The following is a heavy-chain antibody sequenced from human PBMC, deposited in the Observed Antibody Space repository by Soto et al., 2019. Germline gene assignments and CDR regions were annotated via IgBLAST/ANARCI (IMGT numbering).Heavy chain of an antibody. J-gene: IGHJ2*01. CDR1: GGTFSRYA. CDR2: ITPMFGTA. CDR3: AQTLGLAVAGPGRFDL. V-gene: IGHV1-69*12. Sequence: QVQLVQSGAEVKKYGSSVKVSCKASGGTFSRYAISWVRQAPGQGLEWMGGITPMFGTANYAQRFQGRVTITADESTSTAYMQLSSLRSDDTAVYYCAQTLGLAVAGPGRFDLWGRGTLVTGSS. D-gene: IGHD6-19*01.